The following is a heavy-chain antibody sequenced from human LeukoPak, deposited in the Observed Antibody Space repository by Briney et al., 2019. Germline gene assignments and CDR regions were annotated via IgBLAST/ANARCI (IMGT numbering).Heavy chain of an antibody. CDR1: GGSISSSSYY. CDR2: IYNSGDT. Sequence: SETLSLTCIVSGGSISSSSYYWGWIRQPPGKGLEWIGSIYNSGDTYYNPSLKSRVTISVDTSKNQFSLKLSSVTAADTAVYYCARERYYYDSSSEGNYWGQGTLVTVSS. D-gene: IGHD3-22*01. CDR3: ARERYYYDSSSEGNY. J-gene: IGHJ4*02. V-gene: IGHV4-39*01.